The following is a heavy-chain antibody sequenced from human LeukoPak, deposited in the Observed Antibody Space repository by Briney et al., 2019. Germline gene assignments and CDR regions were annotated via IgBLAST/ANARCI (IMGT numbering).Heavy chain of an antibody. D-gene: IGHD3-22*01. Sequence: PGGSLRLSCAASGFTFSSYGMHWVRQAPGKGLEWVAVIWYDGSNKYYADSVKGRFTIPRDNSKNTLYLQMNSLRAVDTAVYYCARDPEYYYDSSGYYRYYYYGMDVWGQGTTVTVSS. J-gene: IGHJ6*02. CDR1: GFTFSSYG. V-gene: IGHV3-33*01. CDR3: ARDPEYYYDSSGYYRYYYYGMDV. CDR2: IWYDGSNK.